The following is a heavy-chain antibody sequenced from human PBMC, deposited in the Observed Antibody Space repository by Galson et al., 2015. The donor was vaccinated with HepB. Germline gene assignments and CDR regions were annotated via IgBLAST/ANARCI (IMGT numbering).Heavy chain of an antibody. D-gene: IGHD2-21*01. Sequence: SLRLSCAASGFTFRSYSLHWVRQAPGKGLEWVSSISSGGDDIRYADSVKGRFTISRDNAKNSLYLHMNSLRAEDSAVYFCARDFAPRRVIGIFDYWGQGALVTVSS. J-gene: IGHJ4*02. CDR2: ISSGGDDI. V-gene: IGHV3-21*01. CDR1: GFTFRSYS. CDR3: ARDFAPRRVIGIFDY.